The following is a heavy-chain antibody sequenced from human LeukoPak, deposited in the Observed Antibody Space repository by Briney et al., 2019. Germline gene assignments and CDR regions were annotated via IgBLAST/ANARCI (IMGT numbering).Heavy chain of an antibody. CDR1: GGTFSSYA. CDR2: IIPIFGTA. V-gene: IGHV1-69*05. J-gene: IGHJ4*02. Sequence: SVKVSCKASGGTFSSYAISWVRQAPGQGLEWMGGIIPIFGTANYAQKFQGRVTITTDESTSTAYMELSSLRSEDTAVYYCAAHYYDSSGYFVFDYWGQGTLVTVSS. CDR3: AAHYYDSSGYFVFDY. D-gene: IGHD3-22*01.